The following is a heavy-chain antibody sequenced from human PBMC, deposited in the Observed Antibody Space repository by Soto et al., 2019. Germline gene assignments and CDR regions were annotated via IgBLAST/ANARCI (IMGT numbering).Heavy chain of an antibody. CDR2: IYYSGST. V-gene: IGHV4-30-4*01. D-gene: IGHD3-16*02. Sequence: QVQLQESGPGLVKPSQTLSLTCTVSGGSISSGDYYWSWIRQPPGKGLEWIGYIYYSGSTYYNPSLKSRVTQSVATSTHQFALQLRYVPAADTVVYYFASVMITFGGVIAPYGIDVRGQGPTVTVSS. J-gene: IGHJ6*02. CDR3: ASVMITFGGVIAPYGIDV. CDR1: GGSISSGDYY.